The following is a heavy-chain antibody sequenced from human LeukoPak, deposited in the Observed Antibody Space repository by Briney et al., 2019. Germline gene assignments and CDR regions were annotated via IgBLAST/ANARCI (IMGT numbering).Heavy chain of an antibody. CDR2: ISYDGSNK. V-gene: IGHV3-30*18. D-gene: IGHD1-1*01. CDR1: GFTFSSYG. J-gene: IGHJ4*02. CDR3: AKGEGETTGDY. Sequence: GMSLRLSCAASGFTFSSYGMHWVRQAPGKGLEWVAVISYDGSNKYYADSVKGRFTISRDNSKNTLYLQMNSLRAEDTAVYYCAKGEGETTGDYWGQGTLVTVSS.